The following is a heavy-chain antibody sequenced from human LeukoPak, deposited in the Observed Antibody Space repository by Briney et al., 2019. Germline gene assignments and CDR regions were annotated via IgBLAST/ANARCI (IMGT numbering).Heavy chain of an antibody. CDR2: IYHSGST. D-gene: IGHD3-3*01. CDR1: GGSISSGGYY. V-gene: IGHV4-30-2*01. J-gene: IGHJ3*02. Sequence: PSQTLSLTCTVSGGSISSGGYYWSWIRQPPGKGLEWIGYIYHSGSTYYNPSLKSRVTISVDRSKNQFSLKLSSVTAEDTAVYYCARDDFVNPNAFDIWGQGTMVTVSS. CDR3: ARDDFVNPNAFDI.